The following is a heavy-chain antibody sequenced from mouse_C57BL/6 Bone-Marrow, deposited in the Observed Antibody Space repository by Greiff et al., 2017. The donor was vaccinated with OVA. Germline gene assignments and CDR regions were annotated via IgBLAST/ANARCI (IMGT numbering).Heavy chain of an antibody. CDR2: INPNNGGT. J-gene: IGHJ2*02. CDR3: ERRWDKDD. Sequence: EVQLQQSGPELVKPGASVKISCKASGYTFTDYYMNWVKQSHGKSLEWIGDINPNNGGTSYNQKFTGKATVTVDKSSSTAYMELRSLTSEDYAVYYCERRWDKDDWGQGTSLTVSS. V-gene: IGHV1-26*01. CDR1: GYTFTDYY. D-gene: IGHD3-3*01.